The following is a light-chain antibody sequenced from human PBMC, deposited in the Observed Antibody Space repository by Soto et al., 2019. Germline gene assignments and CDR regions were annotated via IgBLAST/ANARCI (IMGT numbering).Light chain of an antibody. CDR3: QQYGSSPWT. CDR1: QSVTNNY. V-gene: IGKV3-20*01. J-gene: IGKJ1*01. Sequence: EIVLTQSPDTLSLSPGERATLSCRTSQSVTNNYLAWYQQKAGQAPRLLIYLASNRAAGTPDRFSGSGSGADFTLTINRLEPEDFAVYFCQQYGSSPWTFGQGIKVDIK. CDR2: LAS.